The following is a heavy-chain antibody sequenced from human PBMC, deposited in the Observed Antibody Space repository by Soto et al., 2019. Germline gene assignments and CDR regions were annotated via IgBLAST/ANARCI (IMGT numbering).Heavy chain of an antibody. D-gene: IGHD3-10*01. V-gene: IGHV3-9*01. J-gene: IGHJ4*02. CDR1: GFTFDDYA. CDR2: ISWNSGSI. CDR3: AKDSVTMVRGTIDY. Sequence: DVQLVESGGGLVQPGRSLRLSCAASGFTFDDYAMHWVRQAPGKGLEWVSGISWNSGSIGYADSVKGRFTISRDNAKNSLYLQMNSLRAEDTALYYCAKDSVTMVRGTIDYWGQGTLVTVSS.